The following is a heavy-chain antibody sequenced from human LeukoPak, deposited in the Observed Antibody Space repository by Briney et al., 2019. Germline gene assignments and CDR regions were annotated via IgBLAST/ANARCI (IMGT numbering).Heavy chain of an antibody. D-gene: IGHD6-13*01. V-gene: IGHV5-51*01. CDR3: VRHGSSGGIAAAGPGGFDY. Sequence: GESLKISCKGSGYSFTSYWIGWVRQMPGKGLEWMGIIYPGDSDTRYSPSFQGQVTISADKSISTAYLQWSSLKASDTAMYYCVRHGSSGGIAAAGPGGFDYWGQGTLVTVSS. CDR2: IYPGDSDT. CDR1: GYSFTSYW. J-gene: IGHJ4*02.